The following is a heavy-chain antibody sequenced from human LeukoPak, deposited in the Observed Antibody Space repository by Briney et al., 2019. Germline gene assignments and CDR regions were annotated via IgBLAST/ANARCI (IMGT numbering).Heavy chain of an antibody. D-gene: IGHD3-16*02. CDR2: ISGSDGSS. Sequence: GGNLSLSSAASAFTFNSFAMNWVRQAPGHGLEWVSSISGSDGSSHYADFVKGRFTISRDNPKTTLYLHMNSLRAEDTAVYYCAKSLGVGGYTRYKGFVQWGQGTLVTVSS. J-gene: IGHJ4*02. CDR1: AFTFNSFA. CDR3: AKSLGVGGYTRYKGFVQ. V-gene: IGHV3-23*01.